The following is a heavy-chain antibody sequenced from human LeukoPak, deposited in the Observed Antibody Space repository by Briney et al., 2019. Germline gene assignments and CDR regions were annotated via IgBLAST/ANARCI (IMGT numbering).Heavy chain of an antibody. V-gene: IGHV5-51*01. CDR3: ATSTGGAYFHY. J-gene: IGHJ4*02. CDR2: LYPGGDSGA. D-gene: IGHD3-16*01. Sequence: GESLKISCKGSGYSFTNYWIAWVRQMPGKGLEFMGMLYPGGDSGASYGPSFQGQVTISADKSITTAYLQWSSLKASDTATYYCATSTGGAYFHYWGQGTLVTVSS. CDR1: GYSFTNYW.